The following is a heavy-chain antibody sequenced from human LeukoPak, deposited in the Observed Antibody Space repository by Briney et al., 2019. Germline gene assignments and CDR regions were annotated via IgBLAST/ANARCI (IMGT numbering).Heavy chain of an antibody. D-gene: IGHD5-24*01. CDR2: FDPEDGET. J-gene: IGHJ4*02. CDR3: ATPGGDGYNYDY. V-gene: IGHV1-24*01. CDR1: GYTLTELS. Sequence: ASVTVSCKVSGYTLTELSMHWVRQAPGKGLEWVGGFDPEDGETIYAQKFQGRVTMTEDTSTDTAYMELSSLRSEDTAVYYCATPGGDGYNYDYWGQGTLVTVSS.